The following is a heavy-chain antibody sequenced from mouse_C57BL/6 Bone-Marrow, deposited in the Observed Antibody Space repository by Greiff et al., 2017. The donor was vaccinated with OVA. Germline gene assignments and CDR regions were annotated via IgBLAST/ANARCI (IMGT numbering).Heavy chain of an antibody. CDR2: ISSGGDYI. CDR3: TRTLLYYDYDVRAMDY. CDR1: GFTFSSYA. V-gene: IGHV5-9-1*02. Sequence: EVQGVESGEGLVKPGGSLKLSCAASGFTFSSYAMSWVRQTPEKRLEWVAYISSGGDYIYYADTVKGRFTISRDNARNTLYLQMSSLKSEDTAMYYCTRTLLYYDYDVRAMDYWGQGTSVTVSS. J-gene: IGHJ4*01. D-gene: IGHD2-4*01.